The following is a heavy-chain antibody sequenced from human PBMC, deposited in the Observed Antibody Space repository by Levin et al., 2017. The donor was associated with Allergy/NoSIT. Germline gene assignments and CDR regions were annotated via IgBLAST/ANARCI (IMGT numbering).Heavy chain of an antibody. CDR2: INHSGST. D-gene: IGHD3-3*01. J-gene: IGHJ4*02. CDR1: GGSFSGYY. Sequence: PSETLSLTCAVYGGSFSGYYWSWIRQPPGKGLEWIGEINHSGSTNYNPSLKSRVTISVDTSKNQFSLKLSSVTAADTAVHYCARGVYDFWSGYRRGDPQLDYWGQGTLVTVSS. CDR3: ARGVYDFWSGYRRGDPQLDY. V-gene: IGHV4-34*01.